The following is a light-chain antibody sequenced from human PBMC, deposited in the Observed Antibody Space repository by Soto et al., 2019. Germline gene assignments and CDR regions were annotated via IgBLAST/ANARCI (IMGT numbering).Light chain of an antibody. CDR3: CSLTTSHTYV. Sequence: QSALTQPGSVSGSPGQSITISCTGTSSDIGHYDYVSWYQQHPGKAPKLMIYHVTYRPSGVSNRYSGSKSGNSASLTISGLQADDDADYYCCSLTTSHTYVFGSGTKLTVL. CDR2: HVT. CDR1: SSDIGHYDY. V-gene: IGLV2-14*03. J-gene: IGLJ1*01.